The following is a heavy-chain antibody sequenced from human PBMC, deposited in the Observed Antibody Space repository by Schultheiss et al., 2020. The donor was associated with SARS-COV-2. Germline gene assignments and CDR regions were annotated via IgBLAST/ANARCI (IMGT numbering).Heavy chain of an antibody. D-gene: IGHD6-6*01. Sequence: SETLSLTCSVSGGSISGYYWTWIRQPPGKGLEWIGYIFNNGGTNYNPSLKSRVTISVDTSKNQFSLKLSSVTAADTAVYYCARRSGSSSARYFDYWGQGTLVTVSS. CDR2: IFNNGGT. V-gene: IGHV4-59*12. J-gene: IGHJ4*02. CDR3: ARRSGSSSARYFDY. CDR1: GGSISGYY.